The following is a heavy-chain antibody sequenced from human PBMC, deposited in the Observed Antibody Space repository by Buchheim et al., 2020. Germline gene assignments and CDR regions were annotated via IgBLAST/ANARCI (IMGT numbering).Heavy chain of an antibody. J-gene: IGHJ5*02. CDR2: IRYDGSNK. CDR3: AKDRQGNWFDP. CDR1: GFTFSSYG. V-gene: IGHV3-30*02. Sequence: QELLVESGGGVVQPGRSPRLSCAASGFTFSSYGMHWVRQAPGKGLEWVAFIRYDGSNKYYADSVKGRFTISRDNSKNTPYLQMSSLRPEDTAVYYCAKDRQGNWFDPWGQGTL.